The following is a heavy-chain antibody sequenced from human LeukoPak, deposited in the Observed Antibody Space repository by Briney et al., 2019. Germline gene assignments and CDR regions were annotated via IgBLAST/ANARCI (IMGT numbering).Heavy chain of an antibody. J-gene: IGHJ6*02. V-gene: IGHV3-11*01. CDR2: ISSSGRTI. Sequence: TGGSLRLSCAASGFTLSDYYMSWIRQAPGKGLEWVSYISSSGRTIYYADSVKGRFTISRDNAKNSLYLQMNSLRAEDTAVYYCAREEDTAMAQQLTGVLDYHYGMDVWGQGTTVSVSS. D-gene: IGHD5-18*01. CDR1: GFTLSDYY. CDR3: AREEDTAMAQQLTGVLDYHYGMDV.